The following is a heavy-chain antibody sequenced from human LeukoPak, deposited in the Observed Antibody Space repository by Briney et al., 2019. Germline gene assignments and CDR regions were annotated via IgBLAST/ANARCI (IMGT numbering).Heavy chain of an antibody. CDR3: AREPVLRYFDWTIDY. Sequence: ASVKVSCKASGYTFTGYYMHWVRQAPGQGLEWMGWINPNSGGTNYAQKFQGRVTMTRDTSISTAYMELSRLRSGDTAVYYCAREPVLRYFDWTIDYWGQGTLVTVSS. J-gene: IGHJ4*02. V-gene: IGHV1-2*02. CDR1: GYTFTGYY. CDR2: INPNSGGT. D-gene: IGHD3-9*01.